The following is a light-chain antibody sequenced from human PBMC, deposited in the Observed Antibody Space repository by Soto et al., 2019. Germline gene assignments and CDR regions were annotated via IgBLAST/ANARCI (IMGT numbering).Light chain of an antibody. CDR2: DVT. J-gene: IGLJ3*02. Sequence: QSALTQPRSVSGFPGQSVTISCTGTNSDIGGYNYVSWYQQHPGSAPKVIIYDVTRRPSGVPDRFSGSKSGNTASLTISGLQAEDEADYYCCSYAGTYSFWVFGGGTKVTVL. CDR3: CSYAGTYSFWV. CDR1: NSDIGGYNY. V-gene: IGLV2-11*01.